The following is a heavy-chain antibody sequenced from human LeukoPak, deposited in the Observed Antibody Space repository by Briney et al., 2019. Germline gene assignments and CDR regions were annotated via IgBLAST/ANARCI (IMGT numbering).Heavy chain of an antibody. Sequence: GGSLRLSCAASGFTFSSYAMHWVRQAPGKGLEWVAVISYDGSNKYYADSVKGRFTISRDNSKNTLYLQMNSLRAEDTAVYYCARDELGYCSGGSCYSGYMDVWGKGTTVTVSS. J-gene: IGHJ6*03. D-gene: IGHD2-15*01. CDR3: ARDELGYCSGGSCYSGYMDV. CDR2: ISYDGSNK. V-gene: IGHV3-30*04. CDR1: GFTFSSYA.